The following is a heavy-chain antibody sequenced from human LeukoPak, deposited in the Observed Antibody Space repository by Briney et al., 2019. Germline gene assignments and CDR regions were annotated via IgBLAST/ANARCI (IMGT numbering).Heavy chain of an antibody. V-gene: IGHV3-33*01. Sequence: GGSLRLSCAASGFTFSSYGMHWVRQAPGKGLEWVAVIWFDGSNKYYAGSVKGRFTISRDNSKNTLYLQMNSLRAEDTAVYYCARDGSQLLYGVLRYYFDYWGQGTLVTVSS. CDR3: ARDGSQLLYGVLRYYFDY. CDR1: GFTFSSYG. J-gene: IGHJ4*02. CDR2: IWFDGSNK. D-gene: IGHD2-2*02.